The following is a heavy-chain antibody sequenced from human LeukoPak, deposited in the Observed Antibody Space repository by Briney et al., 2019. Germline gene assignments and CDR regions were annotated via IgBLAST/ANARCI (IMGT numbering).Heavy chain of an antibody. CDR3: AKGRGFRVWDPWDN. D-gene: IGHD3-16*01. Sequence: GGSLRLSCAASGFTVSSNYMSWVRQAPGKGLEWVSVIYSGGSTYYADSVKGRFTISRDNSKNTLFLEMNSLRVEDTAVYYCAKGRGFRVWDPWDNWGQGTLITVSS. J-gene: IGHJ4*02. CDR1: GFTVSSNY. V-gene: IGHV3-53*01. CDR2: IYSGGST.